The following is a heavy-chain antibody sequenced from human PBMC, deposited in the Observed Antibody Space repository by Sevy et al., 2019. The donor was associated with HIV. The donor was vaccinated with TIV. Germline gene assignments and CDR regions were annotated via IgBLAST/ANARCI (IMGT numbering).Heavy chain of an antibody. CDR3: AATKDYYENSGSPFDY. CDR1: GHTLNRLG. V-gene: IGHV1-24*01. J-gene: IGHJ4*02. Sequence: ASVKVSCKVYGHTLNRLGMHWVRQAPGKGLKWMGSFDPEDGETFQAQKFQGRVTMTDDTSTDTAYMELSSLRSEDTAVYYCAATKDYYENSGSPFDYWGQGTLVTVSS. CDR2: FDPEDGET. D-gene: IGHD3-22*01.